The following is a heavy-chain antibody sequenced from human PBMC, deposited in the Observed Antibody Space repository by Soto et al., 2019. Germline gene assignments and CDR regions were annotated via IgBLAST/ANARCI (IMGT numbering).Heavy chain of an antibody. Sequence: EVQLLESGGGLVQPGGSLRLSCAASGFTFSSYAMSWVRQAPGKGLEWVSAISGSGGSTYYADSVKGRFTISRDNSKNTLYLQMNSLRAEDTAVYYCAKDSIVATIGVYDAFDIWGQGTMVTVSS. CDR3: AKDSIVATIGVYDAFDI. V-gene: IGHV3-23*01. CDR2: ISGSGGST. J-gene: IGHJ3*02. CDR1: GFTFSSYA. D-gene: IGHD5-12*01.